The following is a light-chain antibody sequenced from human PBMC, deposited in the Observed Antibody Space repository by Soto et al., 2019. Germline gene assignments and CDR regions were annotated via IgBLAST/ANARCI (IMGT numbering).Light chain of an antibody. Sequence: DIQLTQSPSTLSASVGDRVTITCRASRSVTAWLAWYQQKPGRAPKLLISNASSSKSGVPSRFSGSGSGTEFTLTISSPQPDDFATYYCQQYNSYWTFGQGTKVEIK. CDR2: NAS. J-gene: IGKJ1*01. V-gene: IGKV1-5*01. CDR1: RSVTAW. CDR3: QQYNSYWT.